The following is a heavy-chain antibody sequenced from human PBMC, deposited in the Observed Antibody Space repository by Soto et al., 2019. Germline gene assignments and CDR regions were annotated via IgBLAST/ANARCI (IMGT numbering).Heavy chain of an antibody. CDR2: MNPNSGNT. CDR3: ARSAEGIVVVITHFDY. J-gene: IGHJ4*02. D-gene: IGHD3-22*01. V-gene: IGHV1-8*01. CDR1: GYTFTSYD. Sequence: ASVKVSCKASGYTFTSYDINWVRQATGQGLEWMGWMNPNSGNTGYAQKFQGRVTMTRNTSISTAYMELSSLRSEDTAVYYCARSAEGIVVVITHFDYWGQGTLVTVSS.